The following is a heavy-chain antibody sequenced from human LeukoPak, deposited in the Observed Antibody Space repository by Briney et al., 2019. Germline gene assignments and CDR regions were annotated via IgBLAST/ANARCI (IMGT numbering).Heavy chain of an antibody. CDR2: IYYSGST. Sequence: SETLSLTCTVSGGSISSSSYYWGWIRQPPGKGLEWIGSIYYSGSTYYNPSLKSRVTISVETSKNQFSMKLSSVIAADTAVYCCARRYYYDSRGYYHDYWGQGTLVTVSS. J-gene: IGHJ4*02. CDR3: ARRYYYDSRGYYHDY. V-gene: IGHV4-39*01. CDR1: GGSISSSSYY. D-gene: IGHD3-22*01.